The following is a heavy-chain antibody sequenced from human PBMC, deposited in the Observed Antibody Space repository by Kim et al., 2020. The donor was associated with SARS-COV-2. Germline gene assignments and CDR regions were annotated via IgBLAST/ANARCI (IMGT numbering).Heavy chain of an antibody. V-gene: IGHV4-39*01. J-gene: IGHJ4*02. Sequence: RVTISVDTSKNQFSLKLSSVTAADTAVYYCARLWAPTYYYDSSGKRGFDYWGQGTLVTVSS. D-gene: IGHD3-22*01. CDR3: ARLWAPTYYYDSSGKRGFDY.